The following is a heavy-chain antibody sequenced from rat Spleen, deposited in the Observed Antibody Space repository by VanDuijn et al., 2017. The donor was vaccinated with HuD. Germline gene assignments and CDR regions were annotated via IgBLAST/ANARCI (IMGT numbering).Heavy chain of an antibody. D-gene: IGHD4-1*01. CDR3: TRDRILRSTGFDY. Sequence: EVQLVESGGGLVQPGRSLKLSCAASGFSFSNYGMAWVRQAPTKGLEWVATISYDVTNTYYRDSVKGRFTISRDNAKSSLHLQMDSLRYEDTATYYCTRDRILRSTGFDYWGQGVMVTISS. J-gene: IGHJ2*01. CDR1: GFSFSNYG. V-gene: IGHV5-29*01. CDR2: ISYDVTNT.